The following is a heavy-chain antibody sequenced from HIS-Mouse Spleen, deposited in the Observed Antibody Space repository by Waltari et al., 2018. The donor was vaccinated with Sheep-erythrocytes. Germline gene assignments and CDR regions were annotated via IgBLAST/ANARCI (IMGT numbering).Heavy chain of an antibody. J-gene: IGHJ4*02. CDR2: ISSSSSYR. D-gene: IGHD1-26*01. Sequence: EVQLVESGGGLVKPGGSLRLSCAASGFTFRSYSMNWVRQAPGKGLEWVSSISSSSSYRCYADSVKGRFTISRDNAKNSLYLQMNSLRAEDTAVYYCARVASGATFDYWGQGTLVTVSS. CDR3: ARVASGATFDY. V-gene: IGHV3-21*01. CDR1: GFTFRSYS.